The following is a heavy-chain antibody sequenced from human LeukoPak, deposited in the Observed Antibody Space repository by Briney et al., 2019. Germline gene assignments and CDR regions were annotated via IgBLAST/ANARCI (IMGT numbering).Heavy chain of an antibody. J-gene: IGHJ6*02. V-gene: IGHV3-23*01. D-gene: IGHD6-25*01. Sequence: GGSLRLSCAASGFTFSSYAMSWVCQAPGKGLEWVSAISGSGGSTYYADSVKGRFTISRDNSKNTLYLQMNSLRAEDTAVYYCAKRRIDLAAATPFMDVWGQGTTVTVSS. CDR3: AKRRIDLAAATPFMDV. CDR1: GFTFSSYA. CDR2: ISGSGGST.